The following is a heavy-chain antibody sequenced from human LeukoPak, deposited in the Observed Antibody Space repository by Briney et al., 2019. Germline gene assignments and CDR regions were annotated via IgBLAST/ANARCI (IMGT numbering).Heavy chain of an antibody. CDR1: GGSISTYY. Sequence: SSETLSLTCTVSGGSISTYYGSWIRQSPGKGLEWIGEINHSGYTNYNPSLKRRLTISVNTSRKQFSLNLNSVTAADTAVYYCARIWPDLWGRGTLVTVSS. J-gene: IGHJ2*01. V-gene: IGHV4-34*01. CDR3: ARIWPDL. CDR2: INHSGYT. D-gene: IGHD3-10*01.